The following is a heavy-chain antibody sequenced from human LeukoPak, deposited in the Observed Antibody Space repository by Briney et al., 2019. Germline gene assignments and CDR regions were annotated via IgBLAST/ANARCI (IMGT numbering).Heavy chain of an antibody. CDR3: ARDGYYDSSGYSVGYYYFDY. Sequence: ASVKVSCKASGYTFTGYYMHWVRQAPGQGLEWMGIINPSGGSTSYAQKFQGRVTMTRDTSTSTVYMELSSLRSEDTAVYYCARDGYYDSSGYSVGYYYFDYWGQGTLVTVSS. J-gene: IGHJ4*02. CDR2: INPSGGST. CDR1: GYTFTGYY. D-gene: IGHD3-22*01. V-gene: IGHV1-46*01.